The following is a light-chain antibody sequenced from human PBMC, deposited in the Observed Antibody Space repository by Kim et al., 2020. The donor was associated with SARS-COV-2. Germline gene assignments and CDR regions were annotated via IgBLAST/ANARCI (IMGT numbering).Light chain of an antibody. Sequence: PGERATLSCRASQTVSNNYLAWYQHKPGQAPRLLIFGASSRATGIPDRFSGSGSETDFTLTIGSLEPEDFAVYYCQQYGTPPLTFGGGTKLE. CDR3: QQYGTPPLT. CDR2: GAS. V-gene: IGKV3-20*01. CDR1: QTVSNNY. J-gene: IGKJ4*01.